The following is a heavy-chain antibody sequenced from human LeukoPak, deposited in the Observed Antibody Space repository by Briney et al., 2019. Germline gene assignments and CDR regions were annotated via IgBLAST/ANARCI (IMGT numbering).Heavy chain of an antibody. CDR2: IWYDGSNK. J-gene: IGHJ4*02. CDR3: ARDSQLGGWVDY. D-gene: IGHD3-16*01. Sequence: GRSLRLSCAASGFTFSSYGMHWVRQAPGKGLEWVAVIWYDGSNKYYADSVKGRFTISRDNSKNTLYLQMNGLRAEDTAVYYCARDSQLGGWVDYWGQGTLVTVSS. CDR1: GFTFSSYG. V-gene: IGHV3-33*01.